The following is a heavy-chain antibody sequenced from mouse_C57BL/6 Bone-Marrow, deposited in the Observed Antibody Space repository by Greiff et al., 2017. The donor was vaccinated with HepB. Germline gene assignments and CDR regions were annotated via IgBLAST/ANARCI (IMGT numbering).Heavy chain of an antibody. D-gene: IGHD2-4*01. J-gene: IGHJ2*01. CDR2: IHPNSGST. V-gene: IGHV1-64*01. CDR3: ARTDMITRKD. CDR1: GYTFTSYW. Sequence: QVQLQQSGAELVKPGASVKLSCKASGYTFTSYWMHWVKQRPGQGLEWIGMIHPNSGSTNYNEKFKSKATLTVDKSSSTAYMQLSSLTSEDSAVYYCARTDMITRKDGGQGTTLTVSS.